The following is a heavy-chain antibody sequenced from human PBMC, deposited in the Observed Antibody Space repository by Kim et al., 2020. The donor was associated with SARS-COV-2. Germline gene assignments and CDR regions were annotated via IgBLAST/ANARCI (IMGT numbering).Heavy chain of an antibody. Sequence: ASVKVSCKASGYTFTSYGISWVRQAPGQGLEWMGWISAYNGNTNYAQKLQGRVTMTTDTSTSTAYMELRSLRSDDTAVYYCARVHYYDSSGYYYYYYYYMDVWGKGTTVTVSS. D-gene: IGHD3-22*01. CDR2: ISAYNGNT. CDR3: ARVHYYDSSGYYYYYYYYMDV. CDR1: GYTFTSYG. J-gene: IGHJ6*03. V-gene: IGHV1-18*01.